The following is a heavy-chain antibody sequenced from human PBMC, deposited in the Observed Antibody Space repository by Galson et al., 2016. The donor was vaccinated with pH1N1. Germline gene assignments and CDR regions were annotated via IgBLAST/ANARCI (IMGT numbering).Heavy chain of an antibody. V-gene: IGHV3-11*01. Sequence: SLRLSCAASGFTLSDYYMNWIRETPERGLEWLSSIGSSGNVAYADSVKGRFTISRDNAQNSLLLQMDSLRVDDTALYYCAREWGIGAAGPLDSWGQGVLVIVSS. D-gene: IGHD6-13*01. J-gene: IGHJ4*02. CDR3: AREWGIGAAGPLDS. CDR1: GFTLSDYY. CDR2: IGSSGNV.